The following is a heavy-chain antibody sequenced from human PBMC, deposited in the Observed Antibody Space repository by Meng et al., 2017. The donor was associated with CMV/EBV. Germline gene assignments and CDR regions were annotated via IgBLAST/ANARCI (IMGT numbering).Heavy chain of an antibody. J-gene: IGHJ6*02. D-gene: IGHD3-9*01. CDR2: ISAYNGNT. Sequence: ASVKVSCKASGYTFTSYDINWVRQATGQGLEWMGWISAYNGNTNYAQKLQGRVTMTTDTSTSTAYMELRSLRSDDTAVYYCARDRYDILTGYYTGGDYYYGMDVWGQGTTVTVSS. V-gene: IGHV1-18*01. CDR3: ARDRYDILTGYYTGGDYYYGMDV. CDR1: GYTFTSYD.